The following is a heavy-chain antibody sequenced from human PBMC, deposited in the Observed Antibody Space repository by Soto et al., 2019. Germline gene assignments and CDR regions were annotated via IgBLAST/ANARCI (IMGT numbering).Heavy chain of an antibody. CDR2: ISYDGSNK. CDR1: GFTFSTYG. V-gene: IGHV3-30*18. Sequence: QVQLVESGGGVVQPGRSLRLSCAASGFTFSTYGIHWVRQAPGKGLEWVSVISYDGSNKYYADSVKGRFTISRDNSKNTLYLQMNRLGVEDTAVYYCAKDLGGLGSLHYWGQGTLVTVSS. CDR3: AKDLGGLGSLHY. J-gene: IGHJ4*02. D-gene: IGHD3-10*01.